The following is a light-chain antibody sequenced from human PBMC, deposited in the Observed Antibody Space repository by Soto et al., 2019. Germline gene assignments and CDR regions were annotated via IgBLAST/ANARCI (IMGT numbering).Light chain of an antibody. J-gene: IGKJ2*01. Sequence: DIQMTQSPSSLSASVGDRVTITCRASQSISSYLNWYQQKPGKAPKLLIYAASRLQSGVPSRFSGSGSGTDFTLNISSLQPEDFATYYCQQSYSTPYPFSQGTKLEIK. CDR3: QQSYSTPYP. CDR2: AAS. V-gene: IGKV1-39*01. CDR1: QSISSY.